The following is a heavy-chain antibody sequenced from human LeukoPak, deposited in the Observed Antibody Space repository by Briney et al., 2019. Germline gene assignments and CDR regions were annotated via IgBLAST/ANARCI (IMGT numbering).Heavy chain of an antibody. CDR3: ARVLRYDFWSAYYFDY. D-gene: IGHD3-3*01. V-gene: IGHV1-18*01. CDR1: GYTFTSYD. J-gene: IGHJ4*02. CDR2: ISTYNGNT. Sequence: GASVKVSCKASGYTFTSYDISWVRQAPGQGLEWMAWISTYNGNTNYAQKVQGRATMTTDTSTSTAYMELRSLRSDDTAVYYCARVLRYDFWSAYYFDYWGQGTLVTVSS.